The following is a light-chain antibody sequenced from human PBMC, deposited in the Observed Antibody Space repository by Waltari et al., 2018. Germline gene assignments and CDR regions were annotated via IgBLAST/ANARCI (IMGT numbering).Light chain of an antibody. J-gene: IGLJ3*02. V-gene: IGLV2-14*01. CDR1: SSDVGAYNY. CDR2: EVS. CDR3: SSYTTSSTLGV. Sequence: QSALTQPASVSGSPGQSINISCTGTSSDVGAYNYVSWYQHHPGKAPKVMIYEVSNRPSGVSNRFSGSKSANTASLTISGLQAEDEADYYCSSYTTSSTLGVFGGGTKLTVL.